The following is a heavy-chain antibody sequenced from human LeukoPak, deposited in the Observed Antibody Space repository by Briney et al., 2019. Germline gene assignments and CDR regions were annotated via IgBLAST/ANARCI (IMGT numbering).Heavy chain of an antibody. J-gene: IGHJ3*02. CDR3: ARLITGTTTAFDI. CDR1: GGSTTSGYY. CDR2: VYTSGST. Sequence: SQTLSLTCSVSGGSTTSGYYWTWIRQPAGKGLEWIGRVYTSGSTHYNPSLKTRLTMSVDTSKNQFSLKLSSVTAADTAVYYCARLITGTTTAFDIWGQGTMVTVSS. V-gene: IGHV4-61*02. D-gene: IGHD1-7*01.